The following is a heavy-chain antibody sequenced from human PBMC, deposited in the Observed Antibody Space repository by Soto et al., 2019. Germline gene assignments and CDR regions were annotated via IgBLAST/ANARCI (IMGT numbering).Heavy chain of an antibody. CDR3: TTDARSMVRGAIITGPDY. J-gene: IGHJ4*02. CDR1: GFTFSNAW. V-gene: IGHV3-15*01. D-gene: IGHD3-10*01. CDR2: IKSKTDGGTT. Sequence: GGSLRLSCAASGFTFSNAWMSWVRQAPGKGLEWVGRIKSKTDGGTTDYAAPVKGRFTISRDDSKNTLYLQMNSLKTEDTAVYYCTTDARSMVRGAIITGPDYWGQGTLVTVSS.